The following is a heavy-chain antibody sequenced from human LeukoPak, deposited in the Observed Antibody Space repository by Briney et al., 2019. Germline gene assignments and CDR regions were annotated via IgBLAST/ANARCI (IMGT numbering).Heavy chain of an antibody. D-gene: IGHD3-22*01. Sequence: SETLSLTCTVSGGSISSGSYYWSWIRQPAGEGLEWIGRIYTSGSTNYNPSLKSRVTISVDTSKNQFSLKLSSVTAADTAVYYCARAGMYYYDSSGYYFWFDPWGQGTLVTVSS. CDR1: GGSISSGSYY. J-gene: IGHJ5*02. V-gene: IGHV4-61*02. CDR3: ARAGMYYYDSSGYYFWFDP. CDR2: IYTSGST.